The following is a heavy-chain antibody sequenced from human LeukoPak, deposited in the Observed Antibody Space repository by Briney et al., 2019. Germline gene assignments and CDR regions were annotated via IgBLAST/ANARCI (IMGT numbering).Heavy chain of an antibody. CDR3: AKDGYSSIPGFHFEY. CDR1: GFTLRNCA. D-gene: IGHD6-13*01. J-gene: IGHJ4*02. Sequence: GGSLRLSCAASGFTLRNCAMSWVRQAPGKGLEWVSSIGAGDKYTYYGDSVKGRFTISRDNSKKTLYLHLNSLRVEDAAVYYCAKDGYSSIPGFHFEYWGQGTPVTVSS. V-gene: IGHV3-23*01. CDR2: IGAGDKYT.